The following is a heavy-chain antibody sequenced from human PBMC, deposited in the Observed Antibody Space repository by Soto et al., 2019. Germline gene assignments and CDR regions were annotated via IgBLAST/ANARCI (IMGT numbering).Heavy chain of an antibody. CDR2: IYYSGST. Sequence: SEPLSLTCSVSGGSISSGDYYWSWIRQPPGKGLEWIGYIYYSGSTYYNPSLKSRLTISLDTSKNQFSLKLSSVTAADTAVYYCARVTAVVGATSGDYWGQGMLVTVSS. CDR1: GGSISSGDYY. CDR3: ARVTAVVGATSGDY. D-gene: IGHD1-26*01. V-gene: IGHV4-30-4*01. J-gene: IGHJ4*02.